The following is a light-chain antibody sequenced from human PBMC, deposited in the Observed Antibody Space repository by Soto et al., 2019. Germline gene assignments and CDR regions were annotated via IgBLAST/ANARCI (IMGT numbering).Light chain of an antibody. J-gene: IGKJ1*01. Sequence: EIVLTQSPGTLSLSPGERATLSCRASQSVSSSYLAWYQQKPGQAPRLLIYGVSTRATGIPDRFSGSGSGTDFTLTISRLEPEDSAVYYCQQYGSSPTWTFGQGTKVDIK. CDR3: QQYGSSPTWT. CDR1: QSVSSSY. CDR2: GVS. V-gene: IGKV3-20*01.